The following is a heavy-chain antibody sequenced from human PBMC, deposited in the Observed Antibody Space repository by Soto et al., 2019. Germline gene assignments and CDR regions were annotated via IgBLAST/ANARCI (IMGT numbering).Heavy chain of an antibody. CDR1: GGSISSGGYY. V-gene: IGHV4-31*03. CDR2: IYYSGST. Sequence: SETLSLTCTVSGGSISSGGYYWSWIRQHPGKGLEWIGYIYYSGSTYYNPSLKSRVTISVDTSKNQFSLKLSSVTAADMAVYYCARDYRESTSWEKYYYGMDVWGQGTTVTVSS. D-gene: IGHD2-2*01. CDR3: ARDYRESTSWEKYYYGMDV. J-gene: IGHJ6*02.